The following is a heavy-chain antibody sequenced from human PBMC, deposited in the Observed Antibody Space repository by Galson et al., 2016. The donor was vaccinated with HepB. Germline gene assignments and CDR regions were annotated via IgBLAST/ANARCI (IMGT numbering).Heavy chain of an antibody. Sequence: SLRLSCAASGFTFNTYGMHWVRQAPGKGLEWVAVIWFDGSYKNYADSVKGRFTISRDNSKNTLFLQMNSLRAEDTAVYYCARGESLIEGYFHHWGQGTLVTVSS. J-gene: IGHJ1*01. CDR3: ARGESLIEGYFHH. V-gene: IGHV3-33*01. CDR1: GFTFNTYG. CDR2: IWFDGSYK.